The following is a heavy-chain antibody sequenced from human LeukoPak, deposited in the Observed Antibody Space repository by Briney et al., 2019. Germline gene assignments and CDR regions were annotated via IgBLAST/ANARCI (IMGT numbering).Heavy chain of an antibody. CDR1: GFTVSSNY. V-gene: IGHV3-66*01. CDR3: ARTERKASFGELFPDYGMDV. CDR2: IYSGGST. J-gene: IGHJ6*02. Sequence: GGSLRLSCAASGFTVSSNYMSWVRQAPGKGLEWVSVIYSGGSTYYADSVKGRFTISRDNAKNSLYLQMNSLRAEDTAVYYCARTERKASFGELFPDYGMDVWGQGTTVTVSS. D-gene: IGHD3-10*01.